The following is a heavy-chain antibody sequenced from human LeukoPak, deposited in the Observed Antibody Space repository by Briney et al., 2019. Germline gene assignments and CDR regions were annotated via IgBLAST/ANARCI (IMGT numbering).Heavy chain of an antibody. CDR2: ISTSGRNT. CDR3: AKILFDYGPFDY. Sequence: GGSLRLSCAASGFTFSSYGMSWVRQAPGKGREWFSVISTSGRNTYYADSVKGRFTISRDNSKNTLYVQMNSLRAEDTAVYYCAKILFDYGPFDYWGQGTLVTVSS. D-gene: IGHD4/OR15-4a*01. CDR1: GFTFSSYG. V-gene: IGHV3-23*01. J-gene: IGHJ4*02.